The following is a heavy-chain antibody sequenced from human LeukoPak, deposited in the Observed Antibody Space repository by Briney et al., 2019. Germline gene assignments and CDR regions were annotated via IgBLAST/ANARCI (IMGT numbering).Heavy chain of an antibody. D-gene: IGHD6-19*01. CDR2: IRYDGTNK. CDR1: GFTFSSYG. CDR3: ARAREYSSGWTIDY. Sequence: PGGSLRLSCAASGFTFSSYGMHWVRQAPGKGLEWVAFIRYDGTNKYYADSVKGRFTISRDNSKNTLYLQMNSLRAEDTAVYYCARAREYSSGWTIDYWGQGTLVTVSS. V-gene: IGHV3-30*02. J-gene: IGHJ4*02.